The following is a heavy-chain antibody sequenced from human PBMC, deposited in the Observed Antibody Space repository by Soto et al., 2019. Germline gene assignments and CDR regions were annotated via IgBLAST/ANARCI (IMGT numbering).Heavy chain of an antibody. CDR2: IYSGGST. CDR1: GFTVSSNY. D-gene: IGHD7-27*01. Sequence: EVQLVESGGGLIQPGGSLRLSCAASGFTVSSNYMSWVRQAPGKGLEWVSVIYSGGSTYYADSVKGRFTISRDNSKNTRYLQMNSLRAEDTAVYYCARDPLGRGTLWYFDLWGRGTLVTVSS. CDR3: ARDPLGRGTLWYFDL. J-gene: IGHJ2*01. V-gene: IGHV3-53*01.